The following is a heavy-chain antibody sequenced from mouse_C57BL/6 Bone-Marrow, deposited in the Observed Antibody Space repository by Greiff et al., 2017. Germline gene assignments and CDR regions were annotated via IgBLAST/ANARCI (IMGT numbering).Heavy chain of an antibody. J-gene: IGHJ2*01. CDR3: AREITTVVPYFDY. Sequence: QVQLQQPGTELVKPGASVKLSCKASGYTFTSYWMHWVKQRPGQGLEWIGNINPSNGGTNYNEKFKSKATLTVDKSSSTAYMQLSSLTSEDSAVDYCAREITTVVPYFDYWGQGTTLTVSS. CDR2: INPSNGGT. V-gene: IGHV1-53*01. CDR1: GYTFTSYW. D-gene: IGHD1-1*01.